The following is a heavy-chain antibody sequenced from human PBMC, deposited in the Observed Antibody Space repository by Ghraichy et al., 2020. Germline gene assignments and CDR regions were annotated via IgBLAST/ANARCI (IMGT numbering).Heavy chain of an antibody. CDR1: GHTFTSYD. CDR3: ARDRRYGCSSTSCYALKYY. J-gene: IGHJ4*02. CDR2: MNANSGNT. V-gene: IGHV1-8*02. Sequence: ASVKVSCKASGHTFTSYDINWVRQAPGQGLEWMGWMNANSGNTGYAQKFQGRVTMTRDTSISTAYMELSSLTSEDTAVYYCARDRRYGCSSTSCYALKYYWGQGTLVTVSS. D-gene: IGHD2-2*01.